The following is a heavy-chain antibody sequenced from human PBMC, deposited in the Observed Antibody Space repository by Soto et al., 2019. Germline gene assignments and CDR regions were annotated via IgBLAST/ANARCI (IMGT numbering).Heavy chain of an antibody. D-gene: IGHD3-10*01. Sequence: SETLSLTCAVSGYSISSGYYWGWIRQPPGKGLEWIGSIYHSGSTYYNPSLKSRVTISVDTSKNQFSLKLSSVTAADTAVYYCARVRGYYGSGRGLYYYGMDVWGQGTTVTVSS. V-gene: IGHV4-38-2*01. CDR2: IYHSGST. CDR1: GYSISSGYY. J-gene: IGHJ6*02. CDR3: ARVRGYYGSGRGLYYYGMDV.